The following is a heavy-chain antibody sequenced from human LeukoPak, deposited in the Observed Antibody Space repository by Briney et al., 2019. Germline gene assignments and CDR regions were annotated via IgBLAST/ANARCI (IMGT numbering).Heavy chain of an antibody. V-gene: IGHV4-4*02. CDR2: IYHSGST. J-gene: IGHJ4*02. CDR1: GGSISSSNW. CDR3: ARDYRGIAAAGLDY. Sequence: SETLSLTCAVSGGSISSSNWWSWVRQPPGKGLEWIGEIYHSGSTNYNPSLKSRVTISVDKSKNQFSLKLSSVTAADTAVYYCARDYRGIAAAGLDYWGQGTLVTVSS. D-gene: IGHD6-13*01.